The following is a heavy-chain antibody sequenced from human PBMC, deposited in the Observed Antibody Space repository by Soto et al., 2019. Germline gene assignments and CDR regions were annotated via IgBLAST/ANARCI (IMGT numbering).Heavy chain of an antibody. V-gene: IGHV4-59*01. J-gene: IGHJ6*02. D-gene: IGHD3-10*01. CDR1: GGSISSYY. CDR2: IYYSGST. CDR3: ARDLSPYGSGSYRRGYGMDV. Sequence: QVQLQESGPGLVKPSETLSLTCTVSGGSISSYYWSWIRQPPGKGLEWIGYIYYSGSTNYNPSLKSRVTISVDTSKNQFSLKLSSVTAADTAVYYCARDLSPYGSGSYRRGYGMDVWGQGTTVTVSS.